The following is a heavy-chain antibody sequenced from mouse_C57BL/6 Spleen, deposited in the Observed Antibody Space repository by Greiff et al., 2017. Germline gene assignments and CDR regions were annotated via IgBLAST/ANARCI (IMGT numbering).Heavy chain of an antibody. D-gene: IGHD2-4*01. Sequence: VKLMESGAELARPGASVKLSCKASGYTFTSYGISWVKQRTGQGLEWIGEIYPRSGNTYYNEKFKGKATLTADKSSSTAYMELRSLTSEDSAVYFCARGDDYDIYYYAMDYWGQGTSVTVSS. CDR2: IYPRSGNT. J-gene: IGHJ4*01. V-gene: IGHV1-81*01. CDR3: ARGDDYDIYYYAMDY. CDR1: GYTFTSYG.